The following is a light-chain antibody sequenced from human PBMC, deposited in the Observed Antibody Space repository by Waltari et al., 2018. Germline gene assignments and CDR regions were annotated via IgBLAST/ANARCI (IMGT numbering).Light chain of an antibody. CDR3: AAWDDSLNGPV. CDR2: SNN. CDR1: SSNIGSNT. V-gene: IGLV1-44*01. J-gene: IGLJ3*02. Sequence: QSVLTQPPSASGTPGQRVTISCSGSSSNIGSNTVNWDQQLPGTAPKLLIYSNNQRPSGVPDSVSGYQSGTSASLAISGLQSEYEADYYCAAWDDSLNGPVFGGGTKLTVL.